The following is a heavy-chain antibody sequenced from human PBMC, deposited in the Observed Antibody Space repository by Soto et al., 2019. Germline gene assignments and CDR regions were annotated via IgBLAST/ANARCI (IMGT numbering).Heavy chain of an antibody. CDR1: GGSIGNYY. D-gene: IGHD2-21*01. J-gene: IGHJ6*02. Sequence: PSETLSLTCTVSGGSIGNYYGSWIRQPPGKGLEWIGYIYYNGNTNYNPSLKSRVTIAIDTSKNQFSLKLTSVTAADTAVDDLARDDWGYVLDVWGQGT. CDR3: ARDDWGYVLDV. CDR2: IYYNGNT. V-gene: IGHV4-59*01.